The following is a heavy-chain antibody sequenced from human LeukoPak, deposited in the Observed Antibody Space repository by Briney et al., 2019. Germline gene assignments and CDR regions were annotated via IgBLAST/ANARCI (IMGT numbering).Heavy chain of an antibody. J-gene: IGHJ4*02. CDR3: ARGRTQLYPYYFDY. CDR2: IYYSGST. D-gene: IGHD5-18*01. Sequence: SETLSLTCTVSGGSVSSGSYYWSRIRQPPGKGLEWIGYIYYSGSTNYNPSLKSRVTISVDTSKNQFSLKLSSVTAADTAVYYCARGRTQLYPYYFDYWGQGTLVTVSS. V-gene: IGHV4-61*01. CDR1: GGSVSSGSYY.